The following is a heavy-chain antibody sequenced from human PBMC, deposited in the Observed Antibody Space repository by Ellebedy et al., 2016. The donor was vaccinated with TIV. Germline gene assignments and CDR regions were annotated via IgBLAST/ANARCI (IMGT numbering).Heavy chain of an antibody. CDR1: GYSFTTYY. V-gene: IGHV1-46*01. CDR3: ARGRGVGETADF. CDR2: IDPSDGST. J-gene: IGHJ4*02. Sequence: AASVKVSCKASGYSFTTYYIHWVRQSPGHGLERLGLIDPSDGSTTSPLKFRARITMTRDTSTDTLYMEMSSLRNDDTAVYYCARGRGVGETADFWGQGTPVTVSS. D-gene: IGHD1-26*01.